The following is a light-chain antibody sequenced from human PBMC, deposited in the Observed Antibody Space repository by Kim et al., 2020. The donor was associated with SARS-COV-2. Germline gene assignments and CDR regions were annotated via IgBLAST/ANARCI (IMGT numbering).Light chain of an antibody. CDR3: QQYSSYLLT. Sequence: ASVGDRVTIACRASQSISSWLALYQHKPGKAPKLLIYRASSLEFGVPSRFSGSGSGTEFTLTISSLQPDDFATYYCQQYSSYLLTFGGGTKVDIK. CDR2: RAS. CDR1: QSISSW. J-gene: IGKJ4*01. V-gene: IGKV1-5*03.